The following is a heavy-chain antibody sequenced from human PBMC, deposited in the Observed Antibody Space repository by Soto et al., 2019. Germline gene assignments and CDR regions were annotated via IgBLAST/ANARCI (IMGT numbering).Heavy chain of an antibody. J-gene: IGHJ3*02. V-gene: IGHV4-4*02. CDR3: ARGPVSDYDFWSGYSAFDI. D-gene: IGHD3-3*01. CDR2: IYHSGST. CDR1: SGSISSSNW. Sequence: QVQLQESGPGLVKPSGTLSLTCAVSSGSISSSNWWSWVRQPPGKGLEWIGEIYHSGSTNYNPSLKSRVTISVDKSKNQFSQKLSSVTAADTAVYYCARGPVSDYDFWSGYSAFDIWGQGTMVTVSS.